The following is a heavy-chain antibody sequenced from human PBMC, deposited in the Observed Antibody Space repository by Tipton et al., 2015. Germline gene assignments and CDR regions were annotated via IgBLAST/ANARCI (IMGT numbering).Heavy chain of an antibody. J-gene: IGHJ4*02. CDR1: GYSINNDYY. CDR2: VYPGGGT. V-gene: IGHV4-38-2*01. D-gene: IGHD2-21*02. Sequence: TLSLTCDVSGYSINNDYYWGWIRQAPGKGLEWIGFVYPGGGTYYNPPLKSRVTILVDTTQNQGSLRWTSVTAADTAVYYCASPSLPHDRGDYYFQSWGQGSLVTVSS. CDR3: ASPSLPHDRGDYYFQS.